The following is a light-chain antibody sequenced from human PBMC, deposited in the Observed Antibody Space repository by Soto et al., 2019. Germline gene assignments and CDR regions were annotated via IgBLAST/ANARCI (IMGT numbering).Light chain of an antibody. CDR3: QQRSNWPRGT. CDR2: DAS. J-gene: IGKJ3*01. CDR1: QRVSSY. Sequence: EIVLTQSPATLSLSPGERATLSCRASQRVSSYLAWYQQKPGQAPRLLIYDASNRATGIPARFSGSGCGTDFTLTISSLEPEDFAVYYCQQRSNWPRGTFGPGNKVDIK. V-gene: IGKV3-11*01.